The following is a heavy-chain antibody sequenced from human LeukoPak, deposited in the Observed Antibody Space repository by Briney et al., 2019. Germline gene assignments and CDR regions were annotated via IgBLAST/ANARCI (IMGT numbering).Heavy chain of an antibody. CDR1: GGSMSGHY. J-gene: IGHJ2*01. D-gene: IGHD3-3*01. CDR2: VYDSGDT. V-gene: IGHV4-59*08. CDR3: ARKNFSPNWFFDV. Sequence: SESLSLTCIVSGGSMSGHYWNWIRQSPGKPLEWIGYVYDSGDTNYNPALKSRVTISLDTSKNQFSLRLMSVTATDTALYFCARKNFSPNWFFDVWGRGTLVTASS.